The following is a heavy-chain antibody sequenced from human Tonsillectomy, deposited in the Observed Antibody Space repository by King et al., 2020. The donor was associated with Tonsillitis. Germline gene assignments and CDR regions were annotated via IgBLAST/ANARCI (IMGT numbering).Heavy chain of an antibody. J-gene: IGHJ6*03. Sequence: QLVESGGGVVQTGGSPRLSCAASGFTFSNHAIYWVRQAPGKGLEWVAVISYDGGNKFYADSVKGRFTISRDNSKSTLYLQMDSLRAEDTAVFYCARVIFQGNYYYMDVWGKGTTVTVSS. D-gene: IGHD3-9*01. CDR1: GFTFSNHA. CDR2: ISYDGGNK. V-gene: IGHV3-30-3*01. CDR3: ARVIFQGNYYYMDV.